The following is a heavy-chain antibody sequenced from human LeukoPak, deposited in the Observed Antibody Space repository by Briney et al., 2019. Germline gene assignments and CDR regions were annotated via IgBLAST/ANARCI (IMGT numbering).Heavy chain of an antibody. Sequence: SETLSLTCTVSGGSISSSSYYWGWIRQPPGKGLEWIGSIYYSGSTYYNPSLKSRVTISVDTSKNQFSLKLSSVTAADTAVYYCARGSVLYYYDSRGEYYYYYMDVWGKGTTVTVSS. D-gene: IGHD3-22*01. CDR2: IYYSGST. J-gene: IGHJ6*03. V-gene: IGHV4-39*07. CDR1: GGSISSSSYY. CDR3: ARGSVLYYYDSRGEYYYYYMDV.